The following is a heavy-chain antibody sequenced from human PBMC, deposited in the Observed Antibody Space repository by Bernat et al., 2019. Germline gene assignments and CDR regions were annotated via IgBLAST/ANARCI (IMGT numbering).Heavy chain of an antibody. CDR2: FHHSGTI. CDR3: VKQGAYCLEY. D-gene: IGHD1-26*01. V-gene: IGHV4-4*02. J-gene: IGHJ4*02. CDR1: GDSITSIYW. Sequence: QVQLQESGPGLVKPSGTLSLTCDVSGDSITSIYWWGWVRQPPGKGLEWIGEFHHSGTINYNPSLKNRVTISVDKSQNQFSLRVTSVTAADTAAYYCVKQGAYCLEYWGQGTLVAVSS.